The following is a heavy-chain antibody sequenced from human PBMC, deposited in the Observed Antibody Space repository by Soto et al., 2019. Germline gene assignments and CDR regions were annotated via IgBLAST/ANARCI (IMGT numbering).Heavy chain of an antibody. Sequence: GGSLRLSCAASGFTFSSYAMSWVRQAPGKGLEWVSAISGSGGSTYYADSVKDRFTISRDNSKNTLYLQMNSLRAEDTAVYYCAKVPDIYDFWSGYYHHWGQGTLVTVSS. CDR1: GFTFSSYA. D-gene: IGHD3-3*01. J-gene: IGHJ5*02. CDR3: AKVPDIYDFWSGYYHH. V-gene: IGHV3-23*01. CDR2: ISGSGGST.